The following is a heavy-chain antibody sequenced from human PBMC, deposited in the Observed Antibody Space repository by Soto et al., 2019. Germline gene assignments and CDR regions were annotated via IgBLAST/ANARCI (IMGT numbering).Heavy chain of an antibody. CDR2: IGTNPSTI. J-gene: IGHJ6*02. V-gene: IGHV3-48*01. CDR3: AKGPAIVLVPAAMNYYYGMDV. Sequence: GGSLRLSCAASGFTFSDNTFNWVRQAPGKGLEWVSYIGTNPSTIYYADSVKGRFTISRDNSKNTLYLQMDSLRAEDTAVYYCAKGPAIVLVPAAMNYYYGMDVWGQGTTVTVSS. D-gene: IGHD2-2*01. CDR1: GFTFSDNT.